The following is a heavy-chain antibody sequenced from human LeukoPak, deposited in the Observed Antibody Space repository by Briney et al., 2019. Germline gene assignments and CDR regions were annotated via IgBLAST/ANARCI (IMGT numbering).Heavy chain of an antibody. V-gene: IGHV4-59*01. D-gene: IGHD4-17*01. CDR1: GGSISSYY. CDR3: ARDYGVKFVY. Sequence: SETLSLTCTVSGGSISSYYWSWLRQPPGKGLECIGYISYSGSPKYNPSLKSRVTISVDTSKNQFSLKLSSVTAADTAVYYCARDYGVKFVYWGQGTLVTVSS. J-gene: IGHJ4*02. CDR2: ISYSGSP.